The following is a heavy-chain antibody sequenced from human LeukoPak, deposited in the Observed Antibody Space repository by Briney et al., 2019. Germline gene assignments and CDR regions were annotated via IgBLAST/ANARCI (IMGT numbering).Heavy chain of an antibody. CDR3: AREGYCSSTSCYDY. CDR1: GYTFTGYY. Sequence: ASVTVSCKASGYTFTGYYMHWVRQAPGQGLEWMGRINPNSGGTNYAQKFQGRVTMTRDTSISTAYMELSRLRSDDTAVYYCAREGYCSSTSCYDYWGQGTLVTVSS. V-gene: IGHV1-2*06. J-gene: IGHJ4*02. D-gene: IGHD2-2*01. CDR2: INPNSGGT.